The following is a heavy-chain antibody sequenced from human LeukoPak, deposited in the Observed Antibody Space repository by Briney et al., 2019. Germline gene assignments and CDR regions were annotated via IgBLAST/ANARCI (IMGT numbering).Heavy chain of an antibody. CDR2: ISRSSSSA. V-gene: IGHV3-48*04. J-gene: IGHJ4*02. Sequence: GGSLRLSCAASGFTFTTYSMIWVRQAPGKGLEGVSYISRSSSSAHYADSVKGRFTISRDNAKNSVYLQMNSLRAEDTAVYYCTRGSQWELLGSCDYWGQGTLVSVSS. CDR1: GFTFTTYS. CDR3: TRGSQWELLGSCDY. D-gene: IGHD1-26*01.